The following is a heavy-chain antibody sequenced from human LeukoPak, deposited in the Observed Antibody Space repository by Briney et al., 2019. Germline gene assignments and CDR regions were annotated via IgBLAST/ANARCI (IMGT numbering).Heavy chain of an antibody. CDR3: VKDAYPNYFDY. V-gene: IGHV3-30*02. CDR2: IRYDGSNK. J-gene: IGHJ4*02. CDR1: GITFSYFG. D-gene: IGHD3-16*01. Sequence: GGSLRLSCAASGITFSYFGMHWVRQAPGKGLEWVAFIRYDGSNKYYADSVKGRFTISRDNSKNTLDLQMSSLRGVDTAVYYCVKDAYPNYFDYWGQGTLVTVSS.